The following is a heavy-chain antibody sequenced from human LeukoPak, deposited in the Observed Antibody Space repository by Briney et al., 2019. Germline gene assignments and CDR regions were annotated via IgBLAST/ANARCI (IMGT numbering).Heavy chain of an antibody. V-gene: IGHV4-59*01. D-gene: IGHD6-6*01. CDR2: IDDSGHT. CDR3: ARDSSPDALPYMDA. J-gene: IGHJ6*03. CDR1: GGSMKRSY. Sequence: SETLSLTCLVSGGSMKRSYWAWIRQAPGGGLEWIGNIDDSGHTNYSPSLKSRVTISLDTPKNQFSLRVTSLTAADRGLYFCARDSSPDALPYMDAWGKGTTVTVSS.